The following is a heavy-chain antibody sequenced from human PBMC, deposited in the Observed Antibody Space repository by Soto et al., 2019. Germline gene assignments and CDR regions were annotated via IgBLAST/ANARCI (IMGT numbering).Heavy chain of an antibody. CDR1: GYTFTSYH. V-gene: IGHV1-8*01. J-gene: IGHJ3*01. CDR2: MNPNSGNT. Sequence: QVLLVQSGAEVKKPGASVKVSCKASGYTFTSYHINWVRQATGQGLEWMGWMNPNSGNTGYAQKFQGRVTMTRNTSISTAYMELSSLRSEDTAVYYCERGHWNDKDDAFDVWGQGTMVTVSS. D-gene: IGHD1-1*01. CDR3: ERGHWNDKDDAFDV.